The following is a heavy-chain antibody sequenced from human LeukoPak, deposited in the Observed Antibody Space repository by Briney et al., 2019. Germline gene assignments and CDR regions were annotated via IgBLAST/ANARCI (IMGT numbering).Heavy chain of an antibody. D-gene: IGHD3-3*01. V-gene: IGHV3-7*01. J-gene: IGHJ2*01. CDR1: GFTFSVSR. CDR2: IKEDGSER. CDR3: ARVGESYDLLSGYQNSYFDL. Sequence: GGSLRLSCAASGFTFSVSRMSWVRQAPGKGLEWVASIKEDGSERYYVDPVKGRFTISRDNAKTSLYLQMNSLRAEDTAVYFCARVGESYDLLSGYQNSYFDLWGRGTPVTVSS.